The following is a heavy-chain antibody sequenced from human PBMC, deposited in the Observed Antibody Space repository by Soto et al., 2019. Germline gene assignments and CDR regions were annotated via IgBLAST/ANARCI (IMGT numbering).Heavy chain of an antibody. D-gene: IGHD3-16*01. CDR1: GFTFDDYA. CDR2: INWNSGSI. CDR3: AKENCFGGVRKGIDV. V-gene: IGHV3-9*01. J-gene: IGHJ6*02. Sequence: EVQLVESGGGLVQPGRSLRLSCAASGFTFDDYAMHWVRQAPGKGLEWVSGINWNSGSIGYADSVKGRFTISRDNAKNSMYLQMNSLKTEDTALYYCAKENCFGGVRKGIDVWGQGTTVTVSS.